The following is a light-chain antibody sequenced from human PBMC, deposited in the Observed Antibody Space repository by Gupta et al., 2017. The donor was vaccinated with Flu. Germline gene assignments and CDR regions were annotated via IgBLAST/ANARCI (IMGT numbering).Light chain of an antibody. CDR1: QILLHSNGYNY. Sequence: ATPGEPASISCRSSQILLHSNGYNYLDWYLQKPGQSPQLLIYLGSNRASGVPDRFSGSGSGTDYTLKISRVEAEDVGVYYCMQSLQTSYTFGPGTKVDI. CDR2: LGS. J-gene: IGKJ3*01. V-gene: IGKV2-28*01. CDR3: MQSLQTSYT.